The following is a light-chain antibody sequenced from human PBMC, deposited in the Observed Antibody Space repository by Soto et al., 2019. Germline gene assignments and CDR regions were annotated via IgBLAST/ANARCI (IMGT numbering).Light chain of an antibody. Sequence: QSVLTQPASVSASPGQSITISCAGSSSDVGSDDLVSWYQQHPGKAPKLLIYEGSKRPSGVSNRFSGAKAGNTASLTVSGLQAEDEADYFCCSYAGIGTYVFGSGTKVTAL. J-gene: IGLJ1*01. CDR2: EGS. CDR1: SSDVGSDDL. CDR3: CSYAGIGTYV. V-gene: IGLV2-23*01.